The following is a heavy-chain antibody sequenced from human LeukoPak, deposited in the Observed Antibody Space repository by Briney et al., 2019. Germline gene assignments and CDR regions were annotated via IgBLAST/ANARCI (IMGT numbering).Heavy chain of an antibody. Sequence: GASVKVSCKTSGYTFSSYGITWVRQAPGQGPQWMGWISGYNGNTNYAQSLQGRATMTIDTSTNTAYMELRSLKSDDTAVYYCARGATNSTWVAHHFDYWGQGTLVSVSS. CDR3: ARGATNSTWVAHHFDY. D-gene: IGHD6-13*01. V-gene: IGHV1-18*01. CDR1: GYTFSSYG. CDR2: ISGYNGNT. J-gene: IGHJ4*02.